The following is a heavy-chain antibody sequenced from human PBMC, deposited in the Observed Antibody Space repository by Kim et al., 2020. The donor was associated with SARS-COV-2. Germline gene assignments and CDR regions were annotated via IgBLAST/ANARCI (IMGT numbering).Heavy chain of an antibody. D-gene: IGHD2-21*01. CDR3: ARIEVFAFDF. J-gene: IGHJ4*02. Sequence: SETLSLTCAVYGGSFSTYYWSWIRQSPGKGLEWIGEINHSGSTNYNPSLKSRVTISVDTSKNQFSLKLSSVTAADTAVYYCARIEVFAFDFWGQGTLVT. V-gene: IGHV4-34*01. CDR1: GGSFSTYY. CDR2: INHSGST.